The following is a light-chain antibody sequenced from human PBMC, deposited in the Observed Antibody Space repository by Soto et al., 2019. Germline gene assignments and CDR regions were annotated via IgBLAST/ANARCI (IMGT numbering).Light chain of an antibody. V-gene: IGKV3-20*01. J-gene: IGKJ2*01. CDR3: QQYASSPVYT. CDR2: GAS. Sequence: EIVLTQSPGTLSLSPGERATLSCRASQRVSSSYLAWYQQKPGQAPRLLIYGASSRATGIPDRFSGSGSGTDFTLTISRLEPEDFAGYYCQQYASSPVYTFGQGTKLEIK. CDR1: QRVSSSY.